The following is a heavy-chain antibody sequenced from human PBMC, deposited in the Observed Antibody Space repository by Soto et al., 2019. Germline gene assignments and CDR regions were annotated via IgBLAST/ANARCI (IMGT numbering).Heavy chain of an antibody. CDR2: ISGRGGST. J-gene: IGHJ4*02. Sequence: GGSLRLSCAASGFTFSSYAMSWVRQAPGKGLEWVSAISGRGGSTYYADSVKGRFTISRDNSKNTLYLQMNSLRAEDTAVYYCAKDAIHLGELSDFDYWGQGTLVTVSS. CDR3: AKDAIHLGELSDFDY. CDR1: GFTFSSYA. V-gene: IGHV3-23*01. D-gene: IGHD3-16*02.